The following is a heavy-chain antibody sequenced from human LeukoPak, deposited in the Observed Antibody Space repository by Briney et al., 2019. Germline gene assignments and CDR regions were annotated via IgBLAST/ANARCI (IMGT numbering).Heavy chain of an antibody. CDR1: GGSISSYY. Sequence: SETLSLTCTVSGGSISSYYWGWIRQPSGKGLEWIGYIYYSGSTNYNPSLKSRVTISVDTSKNQFSLKLSSVTAADTAVYYCARDQSSVFYMDVWGKGTTVTVSS. CDR2: IYYSGST. D-gene: IGHD1-14*01. J-gene: IGHJ6*03. V-gene: IGHV4-59*12. CDR3: ARDQSSVFYMDV.